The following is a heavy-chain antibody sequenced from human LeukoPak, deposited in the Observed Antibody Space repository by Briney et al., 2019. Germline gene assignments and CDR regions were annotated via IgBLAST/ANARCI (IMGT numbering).Heavy chain of an antibody. CDR2: IYYSGST. CDR3: ARIQSIDYGDYGGWFDP. J-gene: IGHJ5*02. Sequence: SETLSLTCTVSGGSISTYYWSWIRQPPGKGLEWIGYIYYSGSTNYNPSLKSRVTISVDTSKNQFSLKLSSVTAADTAVYYCARIQSIDYGDYGGWFDPWGQGTLVTVSS. V-gene: IGHV4-59*01. CDR1: GGSISTYY. D-gene: IGHD4-17*01.